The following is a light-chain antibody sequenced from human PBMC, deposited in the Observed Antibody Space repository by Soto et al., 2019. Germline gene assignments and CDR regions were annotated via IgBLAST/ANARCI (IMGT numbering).Light chain of an antibody. V-gene: IGLV1-40*01. Sequence: QSVLTQPPSVSGAPGQKVIISCTGSTSNIGAGYDVHWYRQLPGTAPKLLIYSNSNRPSGVPDRLSGSKSGTSASLAITGLQVEDEADYYCQSYDSSLEAAVFGGGTRLTVL. CDR1: TSNIGAGYD. CDR2: SNS. CDR3: QSYDSSLEAAV. J-gene: IGLJ2*01.